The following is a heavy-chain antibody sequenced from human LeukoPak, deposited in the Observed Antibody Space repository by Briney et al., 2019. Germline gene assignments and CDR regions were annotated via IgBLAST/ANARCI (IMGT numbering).Heavy chain of an antibody. CDR1: GYTFTRYG. CDR3: ARDFSNFSYGTWFDP. V-gene: IGHV1-18*01. J-gene: IGHJ5*02. Sequence: ASVKVSCKASGYTFTRYGITWVRQAPEQGLEWMGWISTYNGKTNYAQKVQDRVTMTTDTSTSTVYMELRSLRSDDTALYFCARDFSNFSYGTWFDPWGQGTLVTVSS. D-gene: IGHD1-1*01. CDR2: ISTYNGKT.